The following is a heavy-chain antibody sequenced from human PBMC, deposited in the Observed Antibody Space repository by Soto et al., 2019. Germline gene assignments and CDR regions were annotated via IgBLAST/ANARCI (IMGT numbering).Heavy chain of an antibody. Sequence: SETLSLTXTVSGGSISSYYWTWIRQPSGKGLEWIGRIYTSGSTNYNPSLKSRVTMSVDTSKNQFSLKLSSVTAAETAVYYCARDLKSGQADYWCQGSQVTVS. V-gene: IGHV4-4*07. D-gene: IGHD3-9*01. J-gene: IGHJ4*02. CDR3: ARDLKSGQADY. CDR2: IYTSGST. CDR1: GGSISSYY.